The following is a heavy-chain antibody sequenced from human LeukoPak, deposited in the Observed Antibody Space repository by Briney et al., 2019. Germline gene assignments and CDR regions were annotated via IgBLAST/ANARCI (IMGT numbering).Heavy chain of an antibody. V-gene: IGHV4-38-2*02. Sequence: SETLSLTCAVSGYSISSGYYWGWIRQPPGKGLEWIGSIYHSGSTYYNPSLKSRVTISVDTSKNQFSLKLSSVTAADTAVYYCARDARYCGSTSCSAGWFDPWGQGTLVTVSS. CDR1: GYSISSGYY. CDR3: ARDARYCGSTSCSAGWFDP. J-gene: IGHJ5*02. D-gene: IGHD2-2*01. CDR2: IYHSGST.